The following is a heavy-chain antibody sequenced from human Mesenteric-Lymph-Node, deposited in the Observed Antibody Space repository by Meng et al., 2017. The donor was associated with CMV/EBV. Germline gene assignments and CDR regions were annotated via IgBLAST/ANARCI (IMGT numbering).Heavy chain of an antibody. CDR1: GFTFGDSA. Sequence: GGSLRLSCSASGFTFGDSAMSWVRQAPGRGLEWVGFIRSKEYGGTTQYAASVNDRFIISRDDSKSIAYLQMNSLKTEDTAVYFCTIFWSAYLNYWGQGTLVTVSS. J-gene: IGHJ4*02. D-gene: IGHD3-3*01. V-gene: IGHV3-49*04. CDR3: TIFWSAYLNY. CDR2: IRSKEYGGTT.